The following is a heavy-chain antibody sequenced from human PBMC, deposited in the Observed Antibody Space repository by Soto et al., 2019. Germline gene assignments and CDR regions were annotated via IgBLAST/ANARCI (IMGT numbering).Heavy chain of an antibody. CDR3: ATGPQYSGTFDY. V-gene: IGHV1-24*01. CDR2: FDPEDGET. D-gene: IGHD5-12*01. J-gene: IGHJ4*02. Sequence: ASVKVSCKVSGYTLTELSMHWVRQAPGKGLEWMGGFDPEDGETIYAQKFQGRVTMTEDTSTDTAYMELSSLRSEDTAVYYCATGPQYSGTFDYWGQGTLVTVSS. CDR1: GYTLTELS.